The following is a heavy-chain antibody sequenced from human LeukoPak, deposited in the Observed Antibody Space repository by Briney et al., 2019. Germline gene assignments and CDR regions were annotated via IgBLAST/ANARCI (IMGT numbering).Heavy chain of an antibody. CDR1: GGSISNYH. Sequence: SATLSLACTLSGGSISNYHWSWIRQTAVKALEWLGRMYSSGSTSYNSSLKCRVSMSIDTSKNQFSLNLSSVTAADTAVYYCVREDATTGAFDNWGQGTMVTVS. J-gene: IGHJ3*02. D-gene: IGHD1-1*01. CDR3: VREDATTGAFDN. CDR2: MYSSGST. V-gene: IGHV4-4*07.